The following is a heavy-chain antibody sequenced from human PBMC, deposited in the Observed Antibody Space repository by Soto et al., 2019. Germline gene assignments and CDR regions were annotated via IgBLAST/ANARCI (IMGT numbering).Heavy chain of an antibody. CDR2: IYYSGTT. CDR3: ARGGGSFSSGWYFDD. CDR1: GVSIRNDY. D-gene: IGHD6-19*01. J-gene: IGHJ4*02. Sequence: QVQLQESGPGLVKPSETMSLTCTVSGVSIRNDYWNWVRQSPGKGLEWIGFIYYSGTTKYNPSLQSRVTMSAETSKNQVSLKLPSVTATDTAVYYCARGGGSFSSGWYFDDWGQGTLVTVSS. V-gene: IGHV4-59*08.